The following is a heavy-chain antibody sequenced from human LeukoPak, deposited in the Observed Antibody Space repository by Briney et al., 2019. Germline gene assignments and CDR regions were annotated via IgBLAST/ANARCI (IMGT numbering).Heavy chain of an antibody. CDR1: GITLRNYG. CDR2: INNGGDIT. CDR3: AKTLGTYCFDY. D-gene: IGHD7-27*01. Sequence: GGSLRLSCAASGITLRNYGMTWVRQAPGRGLEWVSSINNGGDITYYADPVKGRFTISRDNSKNTLYLQINSLRAEDTAVYYCAKTLGTYCFDYWGQGTLVIVSS. J-gene: IGHJ4*02. V-gene: IGHV3-23*01.